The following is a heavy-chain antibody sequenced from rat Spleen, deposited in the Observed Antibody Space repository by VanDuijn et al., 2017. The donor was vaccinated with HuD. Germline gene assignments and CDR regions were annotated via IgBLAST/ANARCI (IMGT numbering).Heavy chain of an antibody. CDR3: VRSVFDY. CDR1: GFTFSDYA. CDR2: TNYDGSST. J-gene: IGHJ2*01. Sequence: EVQLVESGGGLVQPGNSLKLSCVASGFTFSDYAMAWVRQAPTKGLEWVATTNYDGSSTYYRDSVKGRFTISRDNAKSILYLQMDSLRSEDTATYYCVRSVFDYWGQGVMVTVSS. V-gene: IGHV5-17*01.